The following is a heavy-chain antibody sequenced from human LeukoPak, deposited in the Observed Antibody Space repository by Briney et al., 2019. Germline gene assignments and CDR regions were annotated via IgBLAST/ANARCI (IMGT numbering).Heavy chain of an antibody. J-gene: IGHJ5*02. V-gene: IGHV4-4*07. Sequence: SETLSLTCTVSGGSISSYYWSWIRQPAGKGLEWIGRIYRSGSTDYNPSLKSRVTMSVDTSKNKFSLKLSSVTAADTAVYYCAGDSGTTGEVKFDPWGQGTLDTVSS. CDR2: IYRSGST. CDR1: GGSISSYY. D-gene: IGHD3-10*01. CDR3: AGDSGTTGEVKFDP.